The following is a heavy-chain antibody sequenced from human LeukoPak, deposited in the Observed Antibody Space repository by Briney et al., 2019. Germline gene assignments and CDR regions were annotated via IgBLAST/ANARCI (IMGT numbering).Heavy chain of an antibody. CDR3: AKDHYYDSSGYTFFDY. J-gene: IGHJ4*02. D-gene: IGHD3-22*01. CDR1: GFTLSSYA. Sequence: GGSLRLSCAASGFTLSSYAMSWVRQAPGKGLEWVSAISGSGGSTNYADSVKGRFTISRDNSKNTLYLQMNSLRAEDTAVYYCAKDHYYDSSGYTFFDYWGQGTLVTVSS. CDR2: ISGSGGST. V-gene: IGHV3-23*01.